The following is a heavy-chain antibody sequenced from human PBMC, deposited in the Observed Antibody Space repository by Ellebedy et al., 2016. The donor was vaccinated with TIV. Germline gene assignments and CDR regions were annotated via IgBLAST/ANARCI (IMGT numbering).Heavy chain of an antibody. J-gene: IGHJ5*02. CDR3: ARNYRGSGSYYSNWFDP. Sequence: GESLKISCKGTGYSFTSHWIRWVRQMPGNGLEWMGRIAPSDYYTHYSPSFHGHVTISVYKSINTAYLQWSSLKASDTAMYYCARNYRGSGSYYSNWFDPWGQGTLVTVSS. CDR2: IAPSDYYT. D-gene: IGHD3-10*01. CDR1: GYSFTSHW. V-gene: IGHV5-10-1*01.